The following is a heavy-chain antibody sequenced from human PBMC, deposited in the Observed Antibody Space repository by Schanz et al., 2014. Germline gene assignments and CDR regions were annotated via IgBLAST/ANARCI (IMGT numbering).Heavy chain of an antibody. CDR2: MNPNSGNP. CDR1: GYTFTSYD. CDR3: SRAFGGDIAAGAFDY. D-gene: IGHD2-21*02. J-gene: IGHJ4*02. V-gene: IGHV1-8*01. Sequence: QVQLIQSGAEVKKPGASVKVSCTASGYTFTSYDINWVRQAPGQGLEWLGWMNPNSGNPGFAQKFRGRVTMTRNTSMSTASAELHMLTLRAAAAYYCSRAFGGDIAAGAFDYWGQGTLVTVSS.